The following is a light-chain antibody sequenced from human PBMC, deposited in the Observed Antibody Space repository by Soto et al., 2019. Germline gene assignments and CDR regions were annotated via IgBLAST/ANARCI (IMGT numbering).Light chain of an antibody. V-gene: IGLV8-61*01. Sequence: QAVVTQEPSFSVSPGGTVTLTCGSSSGSVSTSYYPSWYQQTPGQAPRTLIYSTSTRSSGVPDRFSGSILGNKAALTITGAQADDESDYYCVLYMGSGISVFGGGTQLTVL. CDR3: VLYMGSGISV. CDR2: STS. J-gene: IGLJ3*02. CDR1: SGSVSTSYY.